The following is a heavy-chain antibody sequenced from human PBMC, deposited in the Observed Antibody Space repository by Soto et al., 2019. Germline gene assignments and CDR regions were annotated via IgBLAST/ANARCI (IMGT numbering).Heavy chain of an antibody. V-gene: IGHV1-46*03. CDR3: ARGYCSGGSCYPYFDY. J-gene: IGHJ4*02. D-gene: IGHD2-15*01. CDR1: GYTFTSYY. Sequence: GASVKVSCKASGYTFTSYYMHWVRQAPGQGLEWMGIINPSGGSTSYAQKFQGRVTMTRDTSTSTVYMELSSLRSEDTAVYYCARGYCSGGSCYPYFDYWGQGTLVTVSS. CDR2: INPSGGST.